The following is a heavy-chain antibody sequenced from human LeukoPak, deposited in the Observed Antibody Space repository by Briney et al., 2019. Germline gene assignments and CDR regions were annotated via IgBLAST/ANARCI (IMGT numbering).Heavy chain of an antibody. D-gene: IGHD1-14*01. J-gene: IGHJ5*02. CDR2: IYPGDSDT. CDR1: GYSFNTYW. Sequence: GESLKISCKGSGYSFNTYWIGWVRQMPGKGLEWMGIIYPGDSDTRYSPSFQSQVTISADKSISTAYLQWSSLKASDTAMYYCARHPPVITDNWPDPWGQGTLVTVSS. V-gene: IGHV5-51*01. CDR3: ARHPPVITDNWPDP.